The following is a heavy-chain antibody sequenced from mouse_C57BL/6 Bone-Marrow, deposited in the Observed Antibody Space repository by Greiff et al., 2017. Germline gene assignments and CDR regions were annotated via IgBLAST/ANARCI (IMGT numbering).Heavy chain of an antibody. CDR2: IYPGDGDT. Sequence: VQLQQSGAELVKPGASVKISCKASGYAFTSYWMTWVKQRPGKGLEWIGQIYPGDGDTNYNGKFKGKATLTADTSSSTAYMQLSSLTAEDSAVYFCAREGTAVVAHWYVDVWGKGTAVTVSS. J-gene: IGHJ1*03. D-gene: IGHD1-1*01. CDR3: AREGTAVVAHWYVDV. V-gene: IGHV1-80*01. CDR1: GYAFTSYW.